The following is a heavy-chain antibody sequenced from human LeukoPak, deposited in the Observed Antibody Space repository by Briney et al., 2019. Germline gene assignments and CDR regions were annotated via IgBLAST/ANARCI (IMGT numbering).Heavy chain of an antibody. CDR3: ARGSHIIHGRAEYFQH. V-gene: IGHV3-74*01. CDR2: INTDGSST. CDR1: GFTFSSYW. J-gene: IGHJ1*01. D-gene: IGHD3-3*01. Sequence: PGGSLRLSCAASGFTFSSYWMHWVRQAPGKGLVWVSRINTDGSSTSYADSVKGRFTISRDNAKNTLYLQMNSLRAEDTAVYYCARGSHIIHGRAEYFQHWGQGTLVTVSS.